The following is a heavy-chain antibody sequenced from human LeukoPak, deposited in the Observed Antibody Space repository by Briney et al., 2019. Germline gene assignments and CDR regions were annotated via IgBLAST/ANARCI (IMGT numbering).Heavy chain of an antibody. D-gene: IGHD3-10*01. CDR1: GGSISSSNW. CDR2: IYTRGNT. J-gene: IGHJ4*02. Sequence: PSGTLSLTCAVSGGSISSSNWWSWVRQPAGKGLEWIGRIYTRGNTNYNPSLKSRVTISVDTSKKQFSLKLSSVTAADTAVYYCARDMDGSAANWGQGTLVTVAS. CDR3: ARDMDGSAAN. V-gene: IGHV4-4*02.